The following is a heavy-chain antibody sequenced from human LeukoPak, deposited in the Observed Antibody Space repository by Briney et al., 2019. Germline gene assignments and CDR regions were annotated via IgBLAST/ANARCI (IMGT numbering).Heavy chain of an antibody. CDR1: GFTFSNAW. V-gene: IGHV3-15*01. CDR3: TTSIGYCSGGSCYSSDY. Sequence: GGSLRLSCAASGFTFSNAWMSWVRRAPGKGLEWVGRIKSKTDGGTTDYAAPVKGRFTISRDDSKNTLYLQMNSLKTEDTAVYYCTTSIGYCSGGSCYSSDYWGQGTLVTVSS. J-gene: IGHJ4*02. D-gene: IGHD2-15*01. CDR2: IKSKTDGGTT.